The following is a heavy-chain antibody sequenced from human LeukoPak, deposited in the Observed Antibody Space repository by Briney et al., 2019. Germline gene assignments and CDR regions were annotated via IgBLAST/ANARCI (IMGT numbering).Heavy chain of an antibody. Sequence: AGGSLRLSCGASGFTFNSFFLKWVPLTPGGELEGVGCICQDGSETFYIDSVRGRFTISRDNTKNSLYLQMNSLRAEDTAVYFCVRDLGHSRHYFEYWGQGAMVTVSS. V-gene: IGHV3-7*01. D-gene: IGHD7-27*01. CDR3: VRDLGHSRHYFEY. CDR1: GFTFNSFF. J-gene: IGHJ4*02. CDR2: ICQDGSET.